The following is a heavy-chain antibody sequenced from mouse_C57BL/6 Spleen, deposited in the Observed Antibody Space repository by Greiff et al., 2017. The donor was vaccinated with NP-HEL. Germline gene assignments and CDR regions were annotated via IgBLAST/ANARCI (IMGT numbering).Heavy chain of an antibody. CDR1: GYTFTDYY. D-gene: IGHD1-1*01. CDR2: INPYNGGT. V-gene: IGHV1-19*01. Sequence: EVKLMESGPVLVKPGASVKMSCKASGYTFTDYYMNWVKQSHGKSLEWIGVINPYNGGTSYNQKFKGKATLTVDKSSSTAYMELNSLTSEDSAVYDCAADYYGSSYGYFDVWGTGTTVTVSS. J-gene: IGHJ1*03. CDR3: AADYYGSSYGYFDV.